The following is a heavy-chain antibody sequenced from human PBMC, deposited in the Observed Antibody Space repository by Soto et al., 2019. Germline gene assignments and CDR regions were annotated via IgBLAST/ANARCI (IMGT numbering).Heavy chain of an antibody. D-gene: IGHD3-22*01. Sequence: QVQLVQSGAEVKKPGASVKVSCKASGYTFSSYAISWVRQAPGQGLEWMGWIINYNGNTNYAQKLQGRVTMTTDTSPTTAYMVLTNLISDDTAVYYCARTGPPVNYWGQGTLVTVSS. CDR2: IINYNGNT. J-gene: IGHJ4*02. V-gene: IGHV1-18*01. CDR3: ARTGPPVNY. CDR1: GYTFSSYA.